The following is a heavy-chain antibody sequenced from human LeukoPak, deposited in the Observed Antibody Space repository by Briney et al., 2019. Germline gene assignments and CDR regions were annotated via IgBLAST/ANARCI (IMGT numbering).Heavy chain of an antibody. CDR2: INPSGGST. Sequence: ASVKVSCKASGYTFTSYYMHWVRHAPGQGLEWMGIINPSGGSTSYAQKFQGRVTMTRDTSTSKGYMELSSLRSEDTAVYYCARDPTYYDFWSGYYGAHYFDYWGQGTLVTVSS. D-gene: IGHD3-3*01. CDR1: GYTFTSYY. V-gene: IGHV1-46*01. J-gene: IGHJ4*02. CDR3: ARDPTYYDFWSGYYGAHYFDY.